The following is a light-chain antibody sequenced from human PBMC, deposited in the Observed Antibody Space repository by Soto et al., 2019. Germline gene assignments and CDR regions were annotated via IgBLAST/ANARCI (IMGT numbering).Light chain of an antibody. CDR3: QQYGYYYT. V-gene: IGKV1-5*01. Sequence: DMQMTQSPSSLSASVLERVTITCRTSQSVYIYLNWYQQKPGKAPNLLIYDASFLESGVPSRFSGSGSGREFTLAISSLQPDDFATYYCQQYGYYYTFGQGTKVDIK. CDR1: QSVYIY. J-gene: IGKJ2*01. CDR2: DAS.